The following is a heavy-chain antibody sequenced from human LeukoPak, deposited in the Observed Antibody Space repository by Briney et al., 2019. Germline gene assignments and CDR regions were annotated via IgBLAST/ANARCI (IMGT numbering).Heavy chain of an antibody. J-gene: IGHJ4*02. CDR1: GFTFSSYA. Sequence: GGSLTLSCAASGFTFSSYAMSWVRQAPGKGLEWVSAISGSGGRKYYADSVNGRFNIFRDNSKNTLQLQMKSLRAEDTAVYYCAKKGQIVVVPAAIEEPNHYFDYWGRRTLVTVSS. V-gene: IGHV3-23*01. D-gene: IGHD2-2*01. CDR3: AKKGQIVVVPAAIEEPNHYFDY. CDR2: ISGSGGRK.